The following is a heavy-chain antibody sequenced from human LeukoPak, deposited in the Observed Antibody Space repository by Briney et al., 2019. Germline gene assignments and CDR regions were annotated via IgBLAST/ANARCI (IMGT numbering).Heavy chain of an antibody. J-gene: IGHJ4*02. CDR1: GYTFTDYH. V-gene: IGHV1-2*02. D-gene: IGHD2-2*01. CDR2: INPNSGGT. Sequence: GASVKVSCKASGYTFTDYHLHWVRQAPGQGLEWMGWINPNSGGTNYAQKFQGRVTMTRDTTISTAYMELSGLRSDDTVVYYCARGRGNIVVAPTAAHNFDSWGQGTLVTVSS. CDR3: ARGRGNIVVAPTAAHNFDS.